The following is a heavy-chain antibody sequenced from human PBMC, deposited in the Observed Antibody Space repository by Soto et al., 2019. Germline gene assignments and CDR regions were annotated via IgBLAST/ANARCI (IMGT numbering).Heavy chain of an antibody. CDR1: DDSFRGADYY. D-gene: IGHD6-19*01. CDR2: TYYNGDT. Sequence: PXATLSLACTVSDDSFRGADYYWSWIRQPLGKGPEWIGYTYYNGDTKYNPALKSRVTMSVDTSKNQFSLRLSSVTAADTAVYFCARGTGYIDGWRTFDFWGRGILVTVSS. J-gene: IGHJ4*02. CDR3: ARGTGYIDGWRTFDF. V-gene: IGHV4-61*08.